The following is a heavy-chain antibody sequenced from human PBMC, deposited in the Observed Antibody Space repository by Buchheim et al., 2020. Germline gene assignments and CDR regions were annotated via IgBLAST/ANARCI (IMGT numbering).Heavy chain of an antibody. CDR2: ISYDGSNK. CDR3: AKPCPYDSSGYSFEY. J-gene: IGHJ4*02. D-gene: IGHD3-22*01. Sequence: QVQLVESGGGVVQPGRSLRLSCAASGFTFSSYGMHWVRQAPGKGLEWVAVISYDGSNKYYADSVKGRFTISRDNSKTTLYLQMNSLRAEDTAVYYCAKPCPYDSSGYSFEYWGQGTL. CDR1: GFTFSSYG. V-gene: IGHV3-30*18.